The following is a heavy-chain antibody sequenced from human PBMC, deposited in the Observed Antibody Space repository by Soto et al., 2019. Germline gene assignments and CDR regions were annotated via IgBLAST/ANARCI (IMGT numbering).Heavy chain of an antibody. CDR3: ARGVYSDSSGYYFFF. Sequence: PAEVSCKASGGSFSRYALSWVRQEHGQGPEWMGGIVPIFGTANYAQKFQGRVTITADESTSTAYMELRSLRSEDTAVYYCARGVYSDSSGYYFFFWGQGTLVTVSS. CDR1: GGSFSRYA. D-gene: IGHD3-22*01. V-gene: IGHV1-69*13. J-gene: IGHJ4*02. CDR2: IVPIFGTA.